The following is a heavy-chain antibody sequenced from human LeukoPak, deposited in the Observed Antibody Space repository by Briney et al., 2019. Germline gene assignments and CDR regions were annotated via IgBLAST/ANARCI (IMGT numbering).Heavy chain of an antibody. Sequence: GGSLRLSCAASGFTLSSYWMHWVRQAPEKGLVWVSRINSDGSTTNYADSVKGRFTISRDNAENTMYLRMNSLRVEDTAVYYCTRRVSATRWFAPWGQGTLVTVSS. V-gene: IGHV3-74*01. CDR2: INSDGSTT. CDR1: GFTLSSYW. J-gene: IGHJ5*02. CDR3: TRRVSATRWFAP. D-gene: IGHD2-15*01.